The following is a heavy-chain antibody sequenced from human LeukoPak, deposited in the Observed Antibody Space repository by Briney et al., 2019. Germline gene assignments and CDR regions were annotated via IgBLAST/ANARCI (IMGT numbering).Heavy chain of an antibody. CDR3: VRDLNYTPDY. J-gene: IGHJ4*02. Sequence: GGSLRLSCTASGFTFSNYWMHWVRQGPGKGLVWVSGISNDGGGTTYADSVRGRFTTSRDNAKNTLYLQMNSLGVEDTAVYYCVRDLNYTPDYWGQGTLVTVPS. CDR1: GFTFSNYW. V-gene: IGHV3-74*03. CDR2: ISNDGGGT. D-gene: IGHD2-2*02.